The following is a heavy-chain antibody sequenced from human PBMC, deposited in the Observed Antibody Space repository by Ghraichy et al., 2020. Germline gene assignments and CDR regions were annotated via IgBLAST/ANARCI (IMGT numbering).Heavy chain of an antibody. CDR1: GDSVSSNSAA. D-gene: IGHD3-22*01. Sequence: SQTLSLTCAISGDSVSSNSAAWNWIRQSPSRGLEWLGRTYYRSKWYNDYAVSVKSRITINPDTSKNQFSLQLNSVTPEDTAVYYCARTYYYDSSGYRASNDAFDIWGQGTMVTVSS. CDR2: TYYRSKWYN. V-gene: IGHV6-1*01. CDR3: ARTYYYDSSGYRASNDAFDI. J-gene: IGHJ3*02.